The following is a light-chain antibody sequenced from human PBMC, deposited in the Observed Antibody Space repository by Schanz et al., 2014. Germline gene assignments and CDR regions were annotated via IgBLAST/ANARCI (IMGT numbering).Light chain of an antibody. CDR2: EVS. J-gene: IGLJ3*02. CDR3: SSYAGSNNVR. V-gene: IGLV2-8*01. CDR1: SSDVGNYNY. Sequence: QSALTQPPSASGSPGQSVTISCTGTSSDVGNYNYVSWYQHHPGKAPKLMIYEVSKRPSGVPDRFSGSKSGNTASLTVSGLQAEDEADYYCSSYAGSNNVRFGGGTKVTVL.